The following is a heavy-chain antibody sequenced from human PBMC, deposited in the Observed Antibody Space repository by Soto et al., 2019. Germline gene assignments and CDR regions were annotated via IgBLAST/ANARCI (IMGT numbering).Heavy chain of an antibody. CDR3: ARISSHCSSISCLLAY. J-gene: IGHJ4*02. CDR1: GGSISSSGYY. Sequence: SENLSITCTVPGGSISSSGYYCSWIRQHPGKGLEWIGYIYYSGSTYYNPSLKSRVTISVDTSKNQFSLKLSSVTAADTAVYYCARISSHCSSISCLLAYCGQGTLVT. V-gene: IGHV4-31*03. CDR2: IYYSGST. D-gene: IGHD2-2*01.